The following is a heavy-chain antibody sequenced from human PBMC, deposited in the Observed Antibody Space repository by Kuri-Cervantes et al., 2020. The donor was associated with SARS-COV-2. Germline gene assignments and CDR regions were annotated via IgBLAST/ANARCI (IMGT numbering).Heavy chain of an antibody. D-gene: IGHD6-6*01. J-gene: IGHJ4*02. V-gene: IGHV3-21*01. CDR3: ARDFSSSGGFDY. CDR2: ISSSSSYI. CDR1: GFTFSSYN. Sequence: GGSLRLSCAASGFTFSSYNMNWVRQAPGKGLEWVSSISSSSSYIYYADSVKGRFTISRDNAKNSLYLQMNSLRAEDTAVYYCARDFSSSGGFDYWGQRTLVTVSS.